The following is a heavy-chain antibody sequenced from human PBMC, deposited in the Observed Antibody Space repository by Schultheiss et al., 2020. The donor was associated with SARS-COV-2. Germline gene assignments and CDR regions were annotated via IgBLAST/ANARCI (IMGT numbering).Heavy chain of an antibody. V-gene: IGHV1-18*01. Sequence: ASVKVSCKASGYTFTSYGISWVRQAPGQGLEWMGWISAYNGNTNYAQKLQGRVTITRDTSASTAYMELSSLRSEDTAVYYCATHDSSGYYYFDYWGQGTLVTVSS. CDR2: ISAYNGNT. D-gene: IGHD3-22*01. CDR1: GYTFTSYG. J-gene: IGHJ4*02. CDR3: ATHDSSGYYYFDY.